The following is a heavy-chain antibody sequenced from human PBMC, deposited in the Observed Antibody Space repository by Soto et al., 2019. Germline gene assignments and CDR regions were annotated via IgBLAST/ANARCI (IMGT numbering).Heavy chain of an antibody. Sequence: GGSLRLSCAASGFTFSSYAMSWVRQAPGKGLEWVSAISGSGGSTYYADSVKGRFTISRDNSKNTLYLQMNSLRAEDTAVYYCAKGQCGGSACGWFDPWGQGTLITVSS. CDR3: AKGQCGGSACGWFDP. J-gene: IGHJ5*02. CDR2: ISGSGGST. D-gene: IGHD2-21*01. V-gene: IGHV3-23*01. CDR1: GFTFSSYA.